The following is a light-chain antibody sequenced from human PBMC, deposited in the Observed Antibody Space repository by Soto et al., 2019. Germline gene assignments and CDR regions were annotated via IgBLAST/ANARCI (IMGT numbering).Light chain of an antibody. J-gene: IGKJ4*01. Sequence: EIVMTQSPATLSVSPGERATLSCRASQSVSSNLAWYQQKPGQAPTRLIYGASTRATGSPARFSGSGAGTEFTLTISSLQSEDFAVYYCQQYNNWPPLTFGGGTKVEIK. CDR1: QSVSSN. V-gene: IGKV3-15*01. CDR3: QQYNNWPPLT. CDR2: GAS.